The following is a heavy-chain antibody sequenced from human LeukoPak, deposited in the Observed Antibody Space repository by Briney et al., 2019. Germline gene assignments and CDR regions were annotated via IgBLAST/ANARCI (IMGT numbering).Heavy chain of an antibody. V-gene: IGHV1-2*02. D-gene: IGHD2-15*01. CDR1: GYTFTGYY. J-gene: IGHJ5*02. CDR3: ARSSRIVVVVAARGAFDP. CDR2: INPNSGST. Sequence: ASVKVSCKASGYTFTGYYMHWVRQAPGQGLEWMGWINPNSGSTNYAQKFQGRVTMTRDTSISTAYMELSRLRSDDTAVYYCARSSRIVVVVAARGAFDPWGQGTLVTVSS.